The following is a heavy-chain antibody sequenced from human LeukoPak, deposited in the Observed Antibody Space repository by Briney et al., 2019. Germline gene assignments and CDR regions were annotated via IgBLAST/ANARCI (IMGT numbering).Heavy chain of an antibody. CDR1: GGSISSYY. CDR3: ARDGTFYGSGSYKSDNWFDP. CDR2: IYTSGST. V-gene: IGHV4-4*07. Sequence: SETLSLTCTVSGGSISSYYWSWIRQPAGKGLEWIGRIYTSGSTNYNPSLKSRVTMSVDTSKNQFSLKLSSVTAADTAVYYCARDGTFYGSGSYKSDNWFDPWGQGTLVTVSS. J-gene: IGHJ5*02. D-gene: IGHD3-10*01.